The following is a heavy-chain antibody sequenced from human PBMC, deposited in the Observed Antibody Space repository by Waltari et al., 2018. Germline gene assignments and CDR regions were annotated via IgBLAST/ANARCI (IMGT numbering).Heavy chain of an antibody. CDR2: INHSGNT. CDR1: GGPFSGYY. CDR3: ARGKYQYGGNYFMF. Sequence: QVQLQQWGAGLLKPSETLSLTCAVYGGPFSGYYWSWIRQPPGKGLGWIGEINHSGNTNYNPSLKRRVTISGDTSKNQFSLHLSSVTAADTAVYFCARGKYQYGGNYFMFWDQGALVTVSS. D-gene: IGHD1-26*01. J-gene: IGHJ4*02. V-gene: IGHV4-34*01.